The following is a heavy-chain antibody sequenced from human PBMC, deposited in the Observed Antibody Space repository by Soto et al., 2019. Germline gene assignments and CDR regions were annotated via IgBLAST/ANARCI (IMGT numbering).Heavy chain of an antibody. CDR1: GGTFGNSA. D-gene: IGHD3-3*02. CDR3: ARDKDRQQLGGNYYYGIDV. J-gene: IGHJ6*02. CDR2: IIPIFPTP. V-gene: IGHV1-69*12. Sequence: QVQLVQSGAEVKKPGSSVTVSCKASGGTFGNSAISWVRQAPGQGLEWMGGIIPIFPTPYYAQKFQGRVTITADESTRTAYMELTSLRSEDTAVYYCARDKDRQQLGGNYYYGIDVWGQGTTVTVSS.